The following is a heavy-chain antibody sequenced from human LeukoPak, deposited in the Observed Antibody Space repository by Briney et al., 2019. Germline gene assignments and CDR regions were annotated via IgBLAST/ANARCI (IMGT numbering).Heavy chain of an antibody. CDR3: AKDLPDLLRDFDWTNDAFDI. Sequence: GGSLRLSCTASGFTFSSYGMNWVRQAPGKGLEWVSAISGGGSTTYYADSVKSRFTISRDNSKNTLYLQMNSLRAEDTAVYYCAKDLPDLLRDFDWTNDAFDIWGQGTMVTVSS. J-gene: IGHJ3*02. D-gene: IGHD3-9*01. V-gene: IGHV3-23*01. CDR2: ISGGGSTT. CDR1: GFTFSSYG.